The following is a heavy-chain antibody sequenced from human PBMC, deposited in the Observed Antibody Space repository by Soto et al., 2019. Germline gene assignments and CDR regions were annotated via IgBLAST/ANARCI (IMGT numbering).Heavy chain of an antibody. CDR3: ARGSLVVPAAMYYFDY. D-gene: IGHD2-2*01. CDR1: GYTFTGYY. Sequence: ASVKVSCKASGYTFTGYYMHWVRQAPGQGLEWMGWINPNSGGTNYAQKFQGWVTMTRDTSISTAYMELSRLRSDDTAVYYCARGSLVVPAAMYYFDYWGQGTLVTVSS. J-gene: IGHJ4*02. V-gene: IGHV1-2*04. CDR2: INPNSGGT.